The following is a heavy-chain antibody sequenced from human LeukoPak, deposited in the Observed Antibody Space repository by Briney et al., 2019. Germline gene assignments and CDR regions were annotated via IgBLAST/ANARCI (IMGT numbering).Heavy chain of an antibody. CDR2: ISSRGDTI. CDR1: GFSFSDYE. Sequence: GGSLRLSCAASGFSFSDYEMNWVRQAPGKGLEWLSYISSRGDTIYYADSAKGRFTISRDNAKNSLLLQMNSLSAEDTAVYYCARSQRHFDWLNSCFDYWGQGTLVTVSS. D-gene: IGHD3-9*01. J-gene: IGHJ4*02. V-gene: IGHV3-48*03. CDR3: ARSQRHFDWLNSCFDY.